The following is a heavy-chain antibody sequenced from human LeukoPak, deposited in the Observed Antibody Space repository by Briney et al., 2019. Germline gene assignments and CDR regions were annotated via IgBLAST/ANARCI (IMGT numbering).Heavy chain of an antibody. D-gene: IGHD3-10*01. Sequence: ASVKVSCTASGYTFTSYYMHWVRQAPGQGLEWMGIINPSGGSTIYARKFQGRVTMTRDMSTSTVYMELSSLRSEDTAVYYCARGRVTMVRGVMKYSWFDPWGQGTLVTVSS. V-gene: IGHV1-46*01. CDR3: ARGRVTMVRGVMKYSWFDP. CDR1: GYTFTSYY. J-gene: IGHJ5*02. CDR2: INPSGGST.